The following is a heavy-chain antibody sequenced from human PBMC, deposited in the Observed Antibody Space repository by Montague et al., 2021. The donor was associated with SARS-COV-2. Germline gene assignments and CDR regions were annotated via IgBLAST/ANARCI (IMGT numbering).Heavy chain of an antibody. CDR2: INHSGST. CDR3: ARVRAVPAAMRIFSLGRSYYGVDV. D-gene: IGHD2-2*01. V-gene: IGHV4-34*01. Sequence: SETLSLTCAVYGGSFSGYYWSWIRQLPGKGLEWIGEINHSGSTNYNPSLKSRVTISVDTSKNQFSLKLSSVTAADTAVYYCARVRAVPAAMRIFSLGRSYYGVDVWGQGTTVTVSS. J-gene: IGHJ6*02. CDR1: GGSFSGYY.